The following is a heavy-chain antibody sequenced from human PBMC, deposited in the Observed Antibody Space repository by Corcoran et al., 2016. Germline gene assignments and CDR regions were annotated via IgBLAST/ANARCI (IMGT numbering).Heavy chain of an antibody. V-gene: IGHV1-69*01. J-gene: IGHJ5*02. CDR1: GGTFNSYA. CDR2: VIPIFDTA. CDR3: GRLVGVVTAPLRGWFDP. D-gene: IGHD2-15*01. Sequence: QVQLVQSGAEVKKSGSSVKVSCKASGGTFNSYAINWVRQAPGQGLEWMGGVIPIFDTANYAQKFQGRVTITADESTSAAYMELSSLISEDTALYYCGRLVGVVTAPLRGWFDPWGQGTLVTVSS.